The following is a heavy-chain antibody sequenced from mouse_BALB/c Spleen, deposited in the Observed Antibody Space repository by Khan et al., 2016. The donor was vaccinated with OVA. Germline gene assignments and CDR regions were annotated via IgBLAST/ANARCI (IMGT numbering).Heavy chain of an antibody. CDR3: ARLAYYYESEGFAY. J-gene: IGHJ3*01. V-gene: IGHV5-6*01. CDR1: GFTFSTYG. CDR2: VSTGGHYT. D-gene: IGHD1-1*01. Sequence: EVELVESGGDVVKPGGSLKLSCAASGFTFSTYGMSWVRQTPDKRLEWVATVSTGGHYTYYPATVKGRFTISRDNAKNTLYLQMSSLKSEDTAMFYFARLAYYYESEGFAYWGQGTLVTVSA.